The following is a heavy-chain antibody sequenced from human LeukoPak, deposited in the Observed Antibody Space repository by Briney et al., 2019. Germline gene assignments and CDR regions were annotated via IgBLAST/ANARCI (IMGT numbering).Heavy chain of an antibody. V-gene: IGHV3-30*18. CDR2: ISYDGSNK. Sequence: GGSLRLSGAASGFTLSSYGMHWVRQAPGKGLEWVAVISYDGSNKYYADSVKGRFTISRDNSKNTLYLQMNSLRAEDTAVHYCAKDREREWELPARYYYYGMDVWGQGTTVTVSS. D-gene: IGHD1-26*01. J-gene: IGHJ6*02. CDR1: GFTLSSYG. CDR3: AKDREREWELPARYYYYGMDV.